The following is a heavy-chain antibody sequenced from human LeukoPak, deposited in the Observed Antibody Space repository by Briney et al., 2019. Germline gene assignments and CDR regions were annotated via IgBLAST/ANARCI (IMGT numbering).Heavy chain of an antibody. CDR3: VTDLGRSYFYFDI. J-gene: IGHJ4*02. D-gene: IGHD3-10*01. CDR2: INPEDGET. Sequence: ASVTVSCRISAYSLSVLSIHWVRQAPGEGLEWMGGINPEDGETIYAQSFKGRVTITENTSTDTGYMELRSLRSDDTAVYYCVTDLGRSYFYFDIWGQGTLVIVSS. CDR1: AYSLSVLS. V-gene: IGHV1-24*01.